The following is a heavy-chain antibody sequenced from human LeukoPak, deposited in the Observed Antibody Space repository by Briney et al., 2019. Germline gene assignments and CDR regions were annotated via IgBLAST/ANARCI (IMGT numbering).Heavy chain of an antibody. D-gene: IGHD2-15*01. CDR1: GGSLRPYY. CDR2: IYYSGST. Sequence: SETLSLTCTVSGGSLRPYYWTWIRQPPGKGLEWIGYIYYSGSTNDNPSLKSRLTISADTSKNQFSLQLRSVTAADTAVYYCVIGVGWQPDYWGQGALVTVSS. J-gene: IGHJ4*02. CDR3: VIGVGWQPDY. V-gene: IGHV4-59*01.